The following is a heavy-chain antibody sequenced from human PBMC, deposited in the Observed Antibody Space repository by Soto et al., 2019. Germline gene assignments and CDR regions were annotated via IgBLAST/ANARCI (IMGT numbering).Heavy chain of an antibody. CDR3: TTDSHFTMILVRFDF. Sequence: EVQLVESGGGLVKPGGSLRLSCAASGFTFSDAWINWVRQAPGKGLEWVGRIKSKTDGGTTDFAAPVKGRFAISRDDSKNMVYLQMNSLKTEDIAVYYCTTDSHFTMILVRFDFWGLGTLVTVSS. J-gene: IGHJ4*01. D-gene: IGHD3-22*01. V-gene: IGHV3-15*07. CDR2: IKSKTDGGTT. CDR1: GFTFSDAW.